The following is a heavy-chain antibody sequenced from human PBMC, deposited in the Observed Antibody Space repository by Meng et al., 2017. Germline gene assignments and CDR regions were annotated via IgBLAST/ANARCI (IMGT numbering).Heavy chain of an antibody. CDR1: GGSISISNW. Sequence: QGQGPERGKPSGTLSLTGAVSGGSISISNWWSWVRQPPGKGLEWIGEIYHSGSTNYNPSLKSRGTISVDKSKNQFSLKLSSVTAADTAVYHCARFYDSSGNDYWGQGTLVTVSS. D-gene: IGHD3-22*01. CDR3: ARFYDSSGNDY. CDR2: IYHSGST. V-gene: IGHV4-4*02. J-gene: IGHJ4*02.